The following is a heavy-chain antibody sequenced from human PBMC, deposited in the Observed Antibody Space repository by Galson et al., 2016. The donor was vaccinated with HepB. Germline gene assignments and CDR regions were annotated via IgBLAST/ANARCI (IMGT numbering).Heavy chain of an antibody. Sequence: QAPGKGLEWVSSISSSSAYIYYAESVKGRFTISRDNAKNSLYLQMTSLRPEDTAVYYCAREGGGYTSFWPEYYYGMDVWGQGTTVTVSS. CDR2: ISSSSAYI. J-gene: IGHJ6*02. V-gene: IGHV3-21*01. CDR3: AREGGGYTSFWPEYYYGMDV. D-gene: IGHD6-13*01.